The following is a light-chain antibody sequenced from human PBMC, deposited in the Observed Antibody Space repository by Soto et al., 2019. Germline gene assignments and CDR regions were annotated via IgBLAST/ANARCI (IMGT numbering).Light chain of an antibody. V-gene: IGKV3-20*01. CDR3: QQYISSPGT. Sequence: EIVLTQSPDTLSLSPGERATLSCRASQSVSSRSLAWYQQKPGQAPRLLIYDASKRATGIPDRFSGSASGTDFTLTISNLEPEDFAVFYCQQYISSPGTFGQGTKVEI. CDR1: QSVSSRS. CDR2: DAS. J-gene: IGKJ1*01.